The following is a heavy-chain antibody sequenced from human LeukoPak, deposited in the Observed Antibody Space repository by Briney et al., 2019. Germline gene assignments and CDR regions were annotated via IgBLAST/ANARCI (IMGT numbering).Heavy chain of an antibody. CDR3: ARAGCSGGSCYPNYYYYMDV. Sequence: SETLSLTCTVSGGSISSYYWSWIRQPAGKGLEWIGRIYTSGSTNYNPSLKSRVTMSVDTSKNQFSLKLSSVTAADTAVYYCARAGCSGGSCYPNYYYYMDVGGKGTTVTISS. D-gene: IGHD2-15*01. CDR2: IYTSGST. CDR1: GGSISSYY. J-gene: IGHJ6*03. V-gene: IGHV4-4*07.